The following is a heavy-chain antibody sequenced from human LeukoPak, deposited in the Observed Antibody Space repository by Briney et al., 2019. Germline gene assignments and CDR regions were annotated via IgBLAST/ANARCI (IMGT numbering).Heavy chain of an antibody. D-gene: IGHD5-18*01. CDR1: GGSISTYY. V-gene: IGHV4-59*01. Sequence: SETLSLTCTVSGGSISTYYWSWIRQPPGKGLEWIGYIHYSGSTNNNPSLKSRVIISVDTSKNQFSLRLSSVTAADTAVYYCARHEDTAMVVSPFDYWGQGTLVTVSS. CDR3: ARHEDTAMVVSPFDY. CDR2: IHYSGST. J-gene: IGHJ4*02.